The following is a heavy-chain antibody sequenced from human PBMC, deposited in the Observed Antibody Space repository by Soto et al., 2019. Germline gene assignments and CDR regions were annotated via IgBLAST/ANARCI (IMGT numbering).Heavy chain of an antibody. J-gene: IGHJ6*02. CDR3: TRDYTTLENYYYYYGMDV. V-gene: IGHV3-49*04. Sequence: PGGSLRLSCTASGFTFGDYAMSWVRQAPGKGLEWVGFIRSKAYGGTTEYAASVTGRFTISRDDSKSIAYLQMNSLKTEDTAVYYCTRDYTTLENYYYYYGMDVWGQGTTVTVSS. CDR1: GFTFGDYA. D-gene: IGHD4-17*01. CDR2: IRSKAYGGTT.